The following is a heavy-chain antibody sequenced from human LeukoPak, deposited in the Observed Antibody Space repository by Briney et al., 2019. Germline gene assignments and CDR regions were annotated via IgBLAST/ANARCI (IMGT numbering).Heavy chain of an antibody. J-gene: IGHJ4*02. D-gene: IGHD3-22*01. V-gene: IGHV4-61*02. CDR2: IYTSGST. CDR1: GGSISSGSYY. CDR3: ARDLDYYDSSGYFDY. Sequence: SETLSLTCTVSGGSISSGSYYWSWIRQPAGKGLEWIGRIYTSGSTNYNPSLKSRVTMSVDTSKNQFSLKLSSVTAADTAVYYCARDLDYYDSSGYFDYWGQGTLVTVSS.